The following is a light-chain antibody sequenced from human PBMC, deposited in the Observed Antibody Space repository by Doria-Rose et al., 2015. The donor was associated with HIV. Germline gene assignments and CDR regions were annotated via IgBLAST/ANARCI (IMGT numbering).Light chain of an antibody. Sequence: RVTITCRASQGIRNSLAWYQQKPGKAPKLLVYAASTLESGVPSRFSGSGSGTDYTLTISSLQPEDFATYYCQQYYSTPQTFGQGTKLEIK. V-gene: IGKV1-NL1*01. CDR2: AAS. J-gene: IGKJ2*01. CDR3: QQYYSTPQT. CDR1: QGIRNS.